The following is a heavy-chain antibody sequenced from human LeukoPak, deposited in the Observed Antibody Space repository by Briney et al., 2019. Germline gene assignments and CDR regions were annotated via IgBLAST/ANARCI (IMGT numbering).Heavy chain of an antibody. D-gene: IGHD1-26*01. CDR1: GGSIIGGSYY. V-gene: IGHV4-61*02. Sequence: SETLSLTCTVSGGSIIGGSYYWSWIRQPAGKGLEWIGRIYTSGSTNYNPSLKSRVTISLNTSKNQFSLKLSSVTAADTAVYYRARDREGGNYLLDYWGQGTLVTVSS. CDR2: IYTSGST. CDR3: ARDREGGNYLLDY. J-gene: IGHJ4*02.